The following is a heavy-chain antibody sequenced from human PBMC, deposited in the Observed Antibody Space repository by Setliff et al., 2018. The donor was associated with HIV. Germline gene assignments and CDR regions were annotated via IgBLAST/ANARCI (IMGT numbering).Heavy chain of an antibody. CDR1: GGSMRSTTYY. CDR3: ARLPRQLLKGAAAYFDY. Sequence: SETLSLTCTVSGGSMRSTTYYWGWVRQPPGKVLEWIGNVHFSGTTYYNPSLKSRVTISVDPSQNQFSLRLSSVTAADTAVYYCARLPRQLLKGAAAYFDYWGQGTLVTVS. V-gene: IGHV4-39*07. D-gene: IGHD5-18*01. J-gene: IGHJ4*02. CDR2: VHFSGTT.